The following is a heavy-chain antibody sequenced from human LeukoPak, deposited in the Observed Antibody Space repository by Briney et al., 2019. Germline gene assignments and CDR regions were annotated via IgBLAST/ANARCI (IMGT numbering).Heavy chain of an antibody. J-gene: IGHJ4*02. CDR2: ISGSGGST. D-gene: IGHD4-17*01. Sequence: PGGSLRLSCAASGFTFGSYAMSWVRQAPGKGLEWVSAISGSGGSTHYADSVKGRFTISRDNSKNTVYLQMNSLRAEDTAVYYCATTVTTGGYFDYWGQGTLVTVSS. V-gene: IGHV3-23*01. CDR3: ATTVTTGGYFDY. CDR1: GFTFGSYA.